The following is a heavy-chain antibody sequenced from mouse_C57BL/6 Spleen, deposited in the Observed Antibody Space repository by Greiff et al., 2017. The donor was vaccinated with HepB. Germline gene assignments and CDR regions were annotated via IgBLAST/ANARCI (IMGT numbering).Heavy chain of an antibody. J-gene: IGHJ4*01. CDR2: IDPENGDT. D-gene: IGHD2-5*01. CDR3: THYYSNYPYAMDY. Sequence: EVQLQQSGAELVGPGASVKLSCTASGFNIKDDYMHWVKQRPEQGLEWIGWIDPENGDTEYASKFQGKATITADTSSNTAYLQLSSLTSEDTAVYYCTHYYSNYPYAMDYWGQGTSVTVSS. CDR1: GFNIKDDY. V-gene: IGHV14-4*01.